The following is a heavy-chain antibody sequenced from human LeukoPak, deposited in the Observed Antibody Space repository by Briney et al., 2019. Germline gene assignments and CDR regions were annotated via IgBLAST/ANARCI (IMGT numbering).Heavy chain of an antibody. CDR2: ISYDGSNK. CDR3: AKGSVTTHYYFDY. J-gene: IGHJ4*02. V-gene: IGHV3-30*18. CDR1: GFTFSSYG. Sequence: PGGSLRLSCAASGFTFSSYGMHWVRQAPGKGLEWVAVISYDGSNKYYADSVKGRFTISRDNSKNTLYLQMNSLRAEDTAVYYCAKGSVTTHYYFDYWGQGTLVTVSS. D-gene: IGHD4-17*01.